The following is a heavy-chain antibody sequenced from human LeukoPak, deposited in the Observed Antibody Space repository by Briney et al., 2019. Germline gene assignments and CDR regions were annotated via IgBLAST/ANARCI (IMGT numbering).Heavy chain of an antibody. CDR2: IYPRDSRT. D-gene: IGHD2-15*01. CDR3: ARHLSDITSSPNY. CDR1: GYSFSSYW. Sequence: HGESLKISCKGSGYSFSSYWIAWVRQMPGKGLEWMGVIYPRDSRTTYIPSFQDQVTISADKSISTAYLQWTSLKASDTAMYYCARHLSDITSSPNYWGPGTLVTVSS. J-gene: IGHJ4*02. V-gene: IGHV5-51*01.